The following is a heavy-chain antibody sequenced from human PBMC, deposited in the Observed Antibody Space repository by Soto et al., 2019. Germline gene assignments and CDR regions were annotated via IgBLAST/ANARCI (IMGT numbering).Heavy chain of an antibody. CDR2: IIPIFGTA. J-gene: IGHJ4*02. CDR3: ARGGYYDSSGYPTFAPIW. Sequence: SVQVSCKASGGTFSSYAISWVRQAPGQGLEWMGGIIPIFGTANYAQKFQGRVTITADKSTSTAYMELSSLRSEDTAVYYCARGGYYDSSGYPTFAPIWWGQGTLVTVAS. V-gene: IGHV1-69*06. D-gene: IGHD3-22*01. CDR1: GGTFSSYA.